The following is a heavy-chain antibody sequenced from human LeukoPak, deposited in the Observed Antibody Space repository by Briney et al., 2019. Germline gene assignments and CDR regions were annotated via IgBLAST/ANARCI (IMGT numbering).Heavy chain of an antibody. CDR1: GGSISSYY. CDR2: IYYSGST. V-gene: IGHV4-59*08. Sequence: PSETLSLTCTVSGGSISSYYWSWIRQPPGKGLEWIGYIYYSGSTNYNPSLKSRVTISVDTSKNQFSLKLSSVTAADTAVYYCARDSSGYYSRRAYFDYWGQGTLVTVSS. CDR3: ARDSSGYYSRRAYFDY. J-gene: IGHJ4*02. D-gene: IGHD3-22*01.